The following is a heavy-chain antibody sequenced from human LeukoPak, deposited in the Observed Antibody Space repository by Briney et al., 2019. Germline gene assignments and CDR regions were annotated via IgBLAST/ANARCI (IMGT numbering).Heavy chain of an antibody. V-gene: IGHV3-66*01. J-gene: IGHJ6*02. CDR3: ATRDKGYYYGMDV. D-gene: IGHD5-24*01. CDR1: GFTVSSNY. Sequence: GGSLRLSCAASGFTVSSNYMTWVRQAPGKGLEWVSLISGGGSAYYADSVKGRFTISRDSSKNTLYLQMNSLRAEDTAVYYCATRDKGYYYGMDVWGQGTTVTVSS. CDR2: ISGGGSA.